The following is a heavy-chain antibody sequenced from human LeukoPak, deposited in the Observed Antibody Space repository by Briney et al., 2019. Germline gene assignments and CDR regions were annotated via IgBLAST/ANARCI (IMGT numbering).Heavy chain of an antibody. J-gene: IGHJ4*02. D-gene: IGHD6-19*01. CDR1: GLTVNSNY. CDR3: ARCDSGWNYFDY. CDR2: IYSGGST. Sequence: GGSLRLSCAASGLTVNSNYMSWVRQAPGKGLEWVSVIYSGGSTYYADSVKGRFTISRDNSKNTLYLQMNSLRAEDTAVYYCARCDSGWNYFDYWGQGTLVTVSS. V-gene: IGHV3-66*01.